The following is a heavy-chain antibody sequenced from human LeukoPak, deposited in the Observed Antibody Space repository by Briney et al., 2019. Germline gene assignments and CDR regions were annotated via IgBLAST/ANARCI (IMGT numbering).Heavy chain of an antibody. Sequence: GRSLRLSCAASGFTFDDYAMHWVRQAPGKGLEWVSGISWNSGSIGYADSVEGRFTISRDNAKNSLYLQMNSLRAEDTALYYCAKDLGLLPQYFQHWGQGTLVTVSS. CDR3: AKDLGLLPQYFQH. CDR1: GFTFDDYA. V-gene: IGHV3-9*01. D-gene: IGHD2-15*01. CDR2: ISWNSGSI. J-gene: IGHJ1*01.